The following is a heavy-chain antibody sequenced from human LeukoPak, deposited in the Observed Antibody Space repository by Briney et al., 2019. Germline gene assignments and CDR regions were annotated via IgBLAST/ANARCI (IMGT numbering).Heavy chain of an antibody. CDR1: GGSISTYY. V-gene: IGHV4-59*08. CDR3: ARHTYNSGWYYFDY. Sequence: PGGSLRLSCTISGGSISTYYWSWIRQPPGKGLEWIGYVYHSGSTNYNPSLKSRVTISVDTSKKQFSLRLSSVTAADTAVYYCARHTYNSGWYYFDYWGQGTLVTVSS. D-gene: IGHD6-19*01. CDR2: VYHSGST. J-gene: IGHJ4*02.